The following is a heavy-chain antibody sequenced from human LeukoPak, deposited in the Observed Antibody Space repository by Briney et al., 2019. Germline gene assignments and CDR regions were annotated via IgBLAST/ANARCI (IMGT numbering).Heavy chain of an antibody. CDR3: ARDNVGPTEAFDY. Sequence: ASETLSLTCTVSGGSISSYYWSWIRQPPGKGLEWIGYIYYSGSTNYNPSLKSRVTISVDTSKNQFSLKLSSVTAADTAVYYCARDNVGPTEAFDYWGQGTLVTVSS. CDR2: IYYSGST. J-gene: IGHJ4*02. D-gene: IGHD1-26*01. V-gene: IGHV4-59*01. CDR1: GGSISSYY.